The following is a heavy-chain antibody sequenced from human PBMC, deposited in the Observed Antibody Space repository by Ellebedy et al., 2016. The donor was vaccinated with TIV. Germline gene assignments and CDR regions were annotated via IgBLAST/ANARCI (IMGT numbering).Heavy chain of an antibody. CDR1: GGSFSRRSDY. D-gene: IGHD4-23*01. CDR2: IYSSGST. CDR3: TYGINSDAFDV. J-gene: IGHJ3*01. V-gene: IGHV4-61*03. Sequence: SDTLSLTXTVSGGSFSRRSDYWSWIRQSPGKGLDWIGYIYSSGSTKYNPSLKSRLTISADTSKKHFSLKLNSATAADTAMYYCTYGINSDAFDVWGHGTMVTVSS.